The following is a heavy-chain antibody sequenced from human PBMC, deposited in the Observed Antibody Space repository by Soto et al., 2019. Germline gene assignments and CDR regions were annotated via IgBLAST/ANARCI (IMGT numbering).Heavy chain of an antibody. CDR2: IYHSGST. Sequence: SETLSLTCAVSSGSISSSNWWSWVRQPPGKGLEWIGEIYHSGSTNYNPSLKSRVTISVDKSKNQFSLKLSSVTAADTAVYYCARLSRLRNVWFDPWGQGTLVTVSS. V-gene: IGHV4-4*02. CDR3: ARLSRLRNVWFDP. J-gene: IGHJ5*02. D-gene: IGHD4-17*01. CDR1: SGSISSSNW.